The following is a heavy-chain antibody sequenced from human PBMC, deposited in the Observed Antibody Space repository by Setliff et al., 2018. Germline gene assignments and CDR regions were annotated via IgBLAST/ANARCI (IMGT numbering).Heavy chain of an antibody. CDR3: ARVGRYVDTAMVFDY. D-gene: IGHD5-18*01. V-gene: IGHV1-46*01. CDR2: INPSGGST. Sequence: ASVKVSCKASGYTFTSYYMHWVRQAPGQGLEWMGIINPSGGSTSYAQKFQGRVTMTRDTSTSTVYTELSSLRSEDTAVYYCARVGRYVDTAMVFDYWGQGTLVTVSS. CDR1: GYTFTSYY. J-gene: IGHJ4*02.